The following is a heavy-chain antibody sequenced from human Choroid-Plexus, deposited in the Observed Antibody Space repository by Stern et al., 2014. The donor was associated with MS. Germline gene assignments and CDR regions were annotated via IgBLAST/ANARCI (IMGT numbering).Heavy chain of an antibody. CDR1: GFTFGSCA. CDR2: VSYDGSNK. J-gene: IGHJ5*02. CDR3: AKDRHYLTYFFDH. D-gene: IGHD2/OR15-2a*01. Sequence: VQLVQSGGGVVQPRGPLRLSCVASGFTFGSCAMHWVRQAPGKGLEWVAGVSYDGSNKYYADSVKGRFTISRDNSPNTLYMQMSSLRPEDTAVYYCAKDRHYLTYFFDHWGQGSLVTVSS. V-gene: IGHV3-30*18.